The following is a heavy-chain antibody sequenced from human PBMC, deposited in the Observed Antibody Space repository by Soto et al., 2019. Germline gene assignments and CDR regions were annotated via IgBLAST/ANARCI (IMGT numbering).Heavy chain of an antibody. Sequence: GGSLKISCKGFGYSFTSYCIRWVRQMPGKGLEWMGIIYPGDSDTRYSSSFQGQVTISADKSISTAYLQWSSLKASDTAMYYCARQGGMDVWGQGTTVTVSS. CDR3: ARQGGMDV. J-gene: IGHJ6*02. CDR2: IYPGDSDT. CDR1: GYSFTSYC. V-gene: IGHV5-51*01.